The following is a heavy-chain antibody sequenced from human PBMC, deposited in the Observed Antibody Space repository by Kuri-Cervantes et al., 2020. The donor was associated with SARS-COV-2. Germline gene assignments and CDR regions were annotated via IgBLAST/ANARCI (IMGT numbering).Heavy chain of an antibody. Sequence: SLKITCGASRFTFSSYGMHCVRQAPGKGLEWVAVISYDGSNKYYADSVKGRFTISRDNSKNTLYLQMNSLRAEDTAVYYCARDPPHGTDYGGSMDVWGQGTTVTVSS. V-gene: IGHV3-30*03. J-gene: IGHJ6*02. CDR1: RFTFSSYG. D-gene: IGHD4-23*01. CDR3: ARDPPHGTDYGGSMDV. CDR2: ISYDGSNK.